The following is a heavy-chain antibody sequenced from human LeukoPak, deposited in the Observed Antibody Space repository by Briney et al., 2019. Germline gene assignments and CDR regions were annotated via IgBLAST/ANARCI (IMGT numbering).Heavy chain of an antibody. CDR3: ARVSSKELRFYY. Sequence: SEALSLTCAVSGFSITSGYYWGWIRQPPGKGLEWIGSIYHSGDRNFNPSLKSRVSISVDTSNNQFSLELSSVTAADTAVYYCARVSSKELRFYYWVQGTLVTVSS. CDR2: IYHSGDR. J-gene: IGHJ4*02. CDR1: GFSITSGYY. D-gene: IGHD1-26*01. V-gene: IGHV4-38-2*01.